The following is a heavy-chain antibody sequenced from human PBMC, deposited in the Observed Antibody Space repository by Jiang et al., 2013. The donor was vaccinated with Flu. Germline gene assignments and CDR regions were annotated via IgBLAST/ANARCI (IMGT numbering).Heavy chain of an antibody. CDR2: TYYRSKWYN. J-gene: IGHJ4*02. D-gene: IGHD2-15*01. V-gene: IGHV6-1*01. Sequence: NWIRQSPSRGLEWLGRTYYRSKWYNDYAVSVKSRITINPDTSKNQFSLQLNSVTPEDTAVYYCARGVGRDYGDVWGQGTLVTRLL. CDR3: ARGVGRDYGDV.